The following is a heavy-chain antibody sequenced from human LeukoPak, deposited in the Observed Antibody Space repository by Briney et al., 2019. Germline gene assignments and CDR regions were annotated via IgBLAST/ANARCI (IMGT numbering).Heavy chain of an antibody. Sequence: SQTLSLTFAISGDSVSNNSAAWNWLRQSPSRGLEWLGRTYYRSKWYNDYAISVRSRITINPDTSKNHFSLQLNSVTPEDTAVYYCAREGCGGDCYFTAFDIWGQGTMVTVSS. CDR2: TYYRSKWYN. CDR1: GDSVSNNSAA. J-gene: IGHJ3*02. V-gene: IGHV6-1*01. CDR3: AREGCGGDCYFTAFDI. D-gene: IGHD2-21*01.